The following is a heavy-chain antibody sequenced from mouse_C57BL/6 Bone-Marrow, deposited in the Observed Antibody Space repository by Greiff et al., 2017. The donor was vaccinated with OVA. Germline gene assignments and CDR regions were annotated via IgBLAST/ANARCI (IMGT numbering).Heavy chain of an antibody. J-gene: IGHJ4*01. CDR2: IRRKSSNYAT. CDR1: GFTFNTYA. V-gene: IGHV10-3*01. Sequence: EVKVVESGGGLVQPKGSLKLSCAASGFTFNTYAMHWVRQAPGKGLAWVARIRRKSSNYATYYADSVKDRFTISRDDSQSMLYLQMHTLKTEDTAMYYCVRDSYYAMAYWGQGTSVTVSA. CDR3: VRDSYYAMAY.